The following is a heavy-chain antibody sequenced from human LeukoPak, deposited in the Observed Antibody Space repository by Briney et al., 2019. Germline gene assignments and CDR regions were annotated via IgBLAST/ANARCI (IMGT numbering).Heavy chain of an antibody. J-gene: IGHJ4*02. CDR2: INHSGST. CDR1: GGSFSGYY. V-gene: IGHV4-34*01. CDR3: ARLANWGFGGDY. D-gene: IGHD7-27*01. Sequence: SETLSLTCAVYGGSFSGYYWSWIRQPPGKGLEWIGEINHSGSTNYNPSLKSRVTISVDTSKNQFSLKLSSVTAADTAVYYCARLANWGFGGDYWGRGTLVTVSS.